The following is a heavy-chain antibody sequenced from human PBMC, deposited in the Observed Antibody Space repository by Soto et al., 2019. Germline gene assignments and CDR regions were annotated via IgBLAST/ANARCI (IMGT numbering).Heavy chain of an antibody. J-gene: IGHJ6*03. V-gene: IGHV3-13*01. D-gene: IGHD3-10*01. Sequence: GGSLRLSCAASGFTFSSYDMHWVRQATGKGLEWVSAIGTAGDTYYPGSVKGRFTISRENAKNSLYLQMNSLRAGDTAVYYCARGTDYYGSGSYPVYYMDVWGKGTTVTVSS. CDR3: ARGTDYYGSGSYPVYYMDV. CDR1: GFTFSSYD. CDR2: IGTAGDT.